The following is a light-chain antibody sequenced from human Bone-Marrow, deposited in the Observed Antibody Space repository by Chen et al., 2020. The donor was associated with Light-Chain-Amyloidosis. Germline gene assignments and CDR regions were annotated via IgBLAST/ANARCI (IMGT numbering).Light chain of an antibody. CDR2: EDD. CDR1: SGSIATNY. Sequence: NFMLTQPHSVSESPGKTVIISCTRSSGSIATNYVQWYQQRPGSSPTTVIYEDDQRPPGVPDQFSGSIDRSSNSASLTISGLKTEDEADYYCQSYQGSSQGVFGGGTKLTVL. V-gene: IGLV6-57*01. CDR3: QSYQGSSQGV. J-gene: IGLJ3*02.